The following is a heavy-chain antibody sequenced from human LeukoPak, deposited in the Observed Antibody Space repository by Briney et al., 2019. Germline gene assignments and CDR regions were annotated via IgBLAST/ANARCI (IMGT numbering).Heavy chain of an antibody. CDR1: GFTLSDYY. J-gene: IGHJ4*02. V-gene: IGHV3-11*04. CDR2: ISSSGSTI. Sequence: GGSLRLSCAASGFTLSDYYMSWIRQAPGKGPEWVSYISSSGSTIYYADSVKGRFTISRDNAKNSLYLQMNSLRAEDTAVYYCARVEGRGAFDYWGQGTLVTVSS. D-gene: IGHD1-26*01. CDR3: ARVEGRGAFDY.